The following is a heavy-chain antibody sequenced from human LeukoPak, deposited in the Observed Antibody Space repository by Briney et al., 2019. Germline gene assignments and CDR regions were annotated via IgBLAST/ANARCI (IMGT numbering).Heavy chain of an antibody. CDR2: IRGNGGST. CDR3: AKDVRKGDFWSGYID. D-gene: IGHD3-3*01. Sequence: GGSLRLSCAASGFAFSSYAMSWVRQSPGRGLECVSTIRGNGGSTYYADSVKGRFTTSRDNSRNTLSLRMDSLRAEDTAVYYCAKDVRKGDFWSGYIDWGQGTLVTVSS. CDR1: GFAFSSYA. V-gene: IGHV3-23*01. J-gene: IGHJ4*02.